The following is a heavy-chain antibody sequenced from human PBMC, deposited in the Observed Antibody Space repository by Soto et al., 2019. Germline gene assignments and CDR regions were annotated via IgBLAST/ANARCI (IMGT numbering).Heavy chain of an antibody. CDR1: GYTFTSYA. D-gene: IGHD4-17*01. CDR2: INAGNGNT. Sequence: ASVKVSCKASGYTFTSYAMHWVRQAPGQRLEWMGWINAGNGNTKYSQKFQGRVTMTRDTSTSTVYMELSSLRSEDTAVYYCARDQVLGDYEYYYYGMDVWGQGTTVTVSS. J-gene: IGHJ6*02. CDR3: ARDQVLGDYEYYYYGMDV. V-gene: IGHV1-3*01.